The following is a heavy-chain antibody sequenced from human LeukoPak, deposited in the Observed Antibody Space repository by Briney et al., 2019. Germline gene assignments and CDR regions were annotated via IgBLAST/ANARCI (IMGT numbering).Heavy chain of an antibody. D-gene: IGHD2-2*01. V-gene: IGHV3-33*01. Sequence: PGRSLRLSCAASGLTFSNYGMHWVRQAPGKGLEWMALIWSDGTNEKYADSVKGRFTISRDNSKNTLYLQMNSLRAEDTAVYYCARVVGYSSTWYYDHWGKRTLVTVSS. CDR2: IWSDGTNE. CDR3: ARVVGYSSTWYYDH. J-gene: IGHJ4*02. CDR1: GLTFSNYG.